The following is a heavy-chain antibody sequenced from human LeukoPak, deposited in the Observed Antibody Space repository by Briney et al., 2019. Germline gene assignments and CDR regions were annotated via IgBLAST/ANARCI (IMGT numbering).Heavy chain of an antibody. D-gene: IGHD2-2*01. J-gene: IGHJ4*02. V-gene: IGHV3-74*01. CDR1: GFTFSSYW. CDR2: INSDGSST. CDR3: ARDDPAAN. Sequence: GGSLRLSCAASGFTFSSYWMHWVRQAPGMGLVWVSRINSDGSSTSYADSVKGRFTISRDNAKNTLYLQMNSLRAEDTAVYYCARDDPAANWGQGTLVTVPS.